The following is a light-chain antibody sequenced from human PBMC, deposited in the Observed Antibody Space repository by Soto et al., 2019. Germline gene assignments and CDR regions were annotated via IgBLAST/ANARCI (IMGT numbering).Light chain of an antibody. J-gene: IGLJ1*01. CDR3: CAYVGARTYV. Sequence: QSVLTQPASVSGSPGQSITISCTGTSSDVGGYNYVSWYQQHPGKAPKLMIYEVNYRPSGVSNRFSGSKSGNTASLTISGLQAEDEADYYCCAYVGARTYVFGTGTKVTVL. CDR1: SSDVGGYNY. CDR2: EVN. V-gene: IGLV2-14*01.